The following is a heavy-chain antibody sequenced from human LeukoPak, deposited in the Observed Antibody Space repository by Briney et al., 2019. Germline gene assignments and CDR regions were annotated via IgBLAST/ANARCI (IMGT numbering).Heavy chain of an antibody. CDR2: IKQDGSEK. J-gene: IGHJ5*02. Sequence: GGSLRLSCAASGFTFSSYWMSWVRQAPGMGLEWVANIKQDGSEKYYVDSVKGRFTISRDNAKNSLYLQMNSLRAEDAAVYYCARDVAPPSYYGSGSYYNWFDPWGQETLVTVSS. CDR1: GFTFSSYW. V-gene: IGHV3-7*01. D-gene: IGHD3-10*01. CDR3: ARDVAPPSYYGSGSYYNWFDP.